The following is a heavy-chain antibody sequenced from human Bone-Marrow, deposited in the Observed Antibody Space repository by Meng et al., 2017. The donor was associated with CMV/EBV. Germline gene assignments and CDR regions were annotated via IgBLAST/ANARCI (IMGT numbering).Heavy chain of an antibody. V-gene: IGHV3-53*01. D-gene: IGHD2-2*01. CDR1: GFTVSSNY. J-gene: IGHJ4*02. CDR3: AYLASAARPY. CDR2: IYSGGST. Sequence: LSLTCAASGFTVSSNYMSWVRQAPGKGLEWVSVIYSGGSTYDAASVKRRFTISRDNSKNTLYLQMNSRRADDTAVYYCAYLASAARPYWGQGTLVTVSS.